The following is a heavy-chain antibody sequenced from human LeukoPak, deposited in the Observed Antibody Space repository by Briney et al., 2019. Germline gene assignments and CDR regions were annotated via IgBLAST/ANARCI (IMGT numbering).Heavy chain of an antibody. Sequence: SETLSLTCAVSGGSISSSNWWSWVRQPPGKGLEWIGEIYHSGSTNYNPSLKSRVTISVDKSKNQFSLKLSSVTAADTAVYYCARGRWDIVATIKSRSRWFDPWGQGTLVTVSS. J-gene: IGHJ5*02. V-gene: IGHV4-4*02. D-gene: IGHD5-12*01. CDR3: ARGRWDIVATIKSRSRWFDP. CDR1: GGSISSSNW. CDR2: IYHSGST.